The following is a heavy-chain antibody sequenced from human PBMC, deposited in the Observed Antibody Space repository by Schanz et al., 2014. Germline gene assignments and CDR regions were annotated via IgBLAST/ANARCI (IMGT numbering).Heavy chain of an antibody. Sequence: EQLVESGGGLVKPGGSLRLSCAASGFTFSSYAMSWVRQAPGKGLEWVSVIYSGIGAYYADSVKDRFTVSRDNSKNTVYLQMNRLRAEDTAVYYCARAHGNNWYGKGLDYWGQGTQVTVSS. J-gene: IGHJ4*02. CDR3: ARAHGNNWYGKGLDY. D-gene: IGHD1-1*01. V-gene: IGHV3-66*01. CDR2: IYSGIGA. CDR1: GFTFSSYA.